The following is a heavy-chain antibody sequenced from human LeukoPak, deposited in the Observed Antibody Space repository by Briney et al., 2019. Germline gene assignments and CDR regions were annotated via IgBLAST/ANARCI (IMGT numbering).Heavy chain of an antibody. Sequence: GASVKVSCKASGGTFSSYAISWVRQATGQGLEWMGGIIPIFGTANYAQKFQGRVTITADESTSTAYMELSSLRSEDTAVYYCARDLLYSSSWYGIDYWGQGTLVTVSS. V-gene: IGHV1-69*13. J-gene: IGHJ4*02. CDR3: ARDLLYSSSWYGIDY. CDR1: GGTFSSYA. CDR2: IIPIFGTA. D-gene: IGHD6-13*01.